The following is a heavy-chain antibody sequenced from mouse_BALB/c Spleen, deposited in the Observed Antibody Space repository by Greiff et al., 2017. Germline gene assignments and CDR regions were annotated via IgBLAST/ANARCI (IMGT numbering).Heavy chain of an antibody. V-gene: IGHV5-12-2*01. CDR3: ARHDGYYAMDY. CDR1: GFTFSSYT. Sequence: DVHLVESGGGLVQPGGSLKLSCAASGFTFSSYTMSWVRQTPEKRLEWVAYISNGGGSTYYPDTVKGRFTISRDNAKNTLYLQMSSLKSEDTAMYYCARHDGYYAMDYWGQGTSVTVSS. D-gene: IGHD2-3*01. J-gene: IGHJ4*01. CDR2: ISNGGGST.